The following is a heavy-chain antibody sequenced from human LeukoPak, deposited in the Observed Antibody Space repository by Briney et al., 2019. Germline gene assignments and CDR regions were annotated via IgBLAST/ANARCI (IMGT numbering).Heavy chain of an antibody. D-gene: IGHD3-3*01. Sequence: KSSETLSLMCIASGGSMNTYFWSWMRQPAGKGLEWIGRIYNSGITNYNPSLESRVTISVDTSKNQFSLKLSSVTAADTAVYYCARYRFWSRAYYLDYWGQGALVTVSS. V-gene: IGHV4-4*07. CDR1: GGSMNTYF. CDR2: IYNSGIT. J-gene: IGHJ4*02. CDR3: ARYRFWSRAYYLDY.